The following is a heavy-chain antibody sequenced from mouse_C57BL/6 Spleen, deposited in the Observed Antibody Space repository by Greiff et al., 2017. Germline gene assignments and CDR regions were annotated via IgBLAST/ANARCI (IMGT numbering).Heavy chain of an antibody. J-gene: IGHJ4*01. CDR3: ARHEGITTVVATRGAMDY. CDR1: GFTFSSYG. Sequence: EVHLVESGGDLVKPGGSLKLSCAASGFTFSSYGMSWVRQTPDKRLEWVATISSGGSYTYYPDSVKGRFTISRDNAKNTLYLQMSSLKSEDTAMYYCARHEGITTVVATRGAMDYWGQGTSVTVSS. CDR2: ISSGGSYT. V-gene: IGHV5-6*01. D-gene: IGHD1-1*01.